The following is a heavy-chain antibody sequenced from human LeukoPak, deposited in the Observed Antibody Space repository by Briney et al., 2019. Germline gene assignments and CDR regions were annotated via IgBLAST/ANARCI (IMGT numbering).Heavy chain of an antibody. J-gene: IGHJ4*02. D-gene: IGHD6-13*01. V-gene: IGHV3-30*04. Sequence: GGSLRLSCAASGFTFSSYAMHWVRQAPGKGLEWVAIISHDGSNKYYAESVKGRFTISRDNSKNTLYLQMNSLRAGDTAVYYCARSFSGIAAAGYWGQGTLVTVSS. CDR1: GFTFSSYA. CDR2: ISHDGSNK. CDR3: ARSFSGIAAAGY.